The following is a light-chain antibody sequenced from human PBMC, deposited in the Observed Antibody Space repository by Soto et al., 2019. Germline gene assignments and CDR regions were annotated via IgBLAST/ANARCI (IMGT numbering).Light chain of an antibody. Sequence: EIVLTQSPGTLSLSPGERATLSCRASQSVSSSYLAWYQQKPGQPPRLVMYATSSRATGIPARFSGSGSGTDFTLTISRLEPEDFAVYYCQQYGSSSWTFGQGNKVYIK. CDR1: QSVSSSY. V-gene: IGKV3-20*01. CDR2: ATS. J-gene: IGKJ1*01. CDR3: QQYGSSSWT.